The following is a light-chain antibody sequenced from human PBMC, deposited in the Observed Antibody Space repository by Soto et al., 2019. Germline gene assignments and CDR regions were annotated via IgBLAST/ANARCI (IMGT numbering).Light chain of an antibody. CDR2: GAS. CDR3: QQYWNSLPGT. J-gene: IGKJ1*01. Sequence: EIVLTQSPGTLSLSPGERATLSCRASQSVSNNYLGWYQQTPGQAPRPLVYGASRRATGIPDRFSGSVSGTYFTLTISGLEAEDFAVYYCQQYWNSLPGTFGQGTKVEIK. CDR1: QSVSNNY. V-gene: IGKV3-20*01.